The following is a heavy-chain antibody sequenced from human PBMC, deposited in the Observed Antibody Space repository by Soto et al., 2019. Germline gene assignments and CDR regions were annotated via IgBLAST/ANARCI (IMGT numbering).Heavy chain of an antibody. V-gene: IGHV1-46*01. CDR3: AREVADTYYDFWSGSYDY. Sequence: ASVKVSCKASGYTFTSYYMHWVRQAPGQGLEWMGIINPSGGSTSYAQKFQGRVTMTRDTSTSTVYMELSSLRSEDTAVYYCAREVADTYYDFWSGSYDYWGQGTLVTVSS. J-gene: IGHJ4*02. CDR2: INPSGGST. D-gene: IGHD3-3*01. CDR1: GYTFTSYY.